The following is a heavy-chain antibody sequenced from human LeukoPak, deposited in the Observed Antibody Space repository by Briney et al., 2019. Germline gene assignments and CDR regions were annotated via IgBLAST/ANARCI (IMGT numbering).Heavy chain of an antibody. CDR1: AYSISSDYY. D-gene: IGHD5-18*01. J-gene: IGHJ6*02. CDR2: IYHSGST. Sequence: SETLSLTCTVSAYSISSDYYWGWIRQPPGKGLEWIGSIYHSGSTYYNPSLKSRVTISVDTSKNQFSLKLTSVTAADTAVYYCARRVQLWSRDGMDVWGQGTTVTVSS. CDR3: ARRVQLWSRDGMDV. V-gene: IGHV4-38-2*02.